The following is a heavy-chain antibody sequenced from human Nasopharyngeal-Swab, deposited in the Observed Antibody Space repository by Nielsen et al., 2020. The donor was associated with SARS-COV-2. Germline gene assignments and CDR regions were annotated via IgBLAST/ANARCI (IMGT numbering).Heavy chain of an antibody. Sequence: ASVKVSCKASGYTFTSYGISWVREAPGQGLEGRGWISAYNGNTNYAQKLQGRVTMTTDTSTSTAYMELRSLRSDDTAVYYCARGPPYYDFWSGYSDDAFDIWGQGTMVTVSS. V-gene: IGHV1-18*01. CDR1: GYTFTSYG. D-gene: IGHD3-3*01. J-gene: IGHJ3*02. CDR3: ARGPPYYDFWSGYSDDAFDI. CDR2: ISAYNGNT.